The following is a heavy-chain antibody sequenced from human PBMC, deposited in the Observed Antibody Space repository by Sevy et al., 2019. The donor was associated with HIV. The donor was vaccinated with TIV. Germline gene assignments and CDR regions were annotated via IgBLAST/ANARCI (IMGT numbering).Heavy chain of an antibody. D-gene: IGHD6-13*01. CDR2: IYSGGTT. Sequence: GGSLRLSCAASGFTVSNNYMNWGRQAPGKGLEWVSLIYSGGTTHYADSVKGRFTISRDHSKNTLYLQMNSLRAEDTAIYYCARDPPGIAATGGGWGQGTLVTVSS. V-gene: IGHV3-53*01. J-gene: IGHJ4*02. CDR1: GFTVSNNY. CDR3: ARDPPGIAATGGG.